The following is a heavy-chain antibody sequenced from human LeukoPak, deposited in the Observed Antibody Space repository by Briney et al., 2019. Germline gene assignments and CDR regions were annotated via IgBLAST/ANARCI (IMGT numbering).Heavy chain of an antibody. Sequence: GGSLRLSCAASGFTFSSYGMHWVRQAPGKGLEWVAFIRYDGSNKYYADSVKGRFTISRDNAKNSLYLQMNSLRAEDTAVYYCVRGVPKTSYYYYYMDVWGKGTTVTVSS. D-gene: IGHD4-11*01. CDR2: IRYDGSNK. CDR1: GFTFSSYG. J-gene: IGHJ6*03. V-gene: IGHV3-30*02. CDR3: VRGVPKTSYYYYYMDV.